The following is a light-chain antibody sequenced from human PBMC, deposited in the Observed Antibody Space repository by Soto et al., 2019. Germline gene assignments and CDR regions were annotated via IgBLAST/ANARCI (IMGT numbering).Light chain of an antibody. Sequence: QSALTQPPSASGTPGQRVSISCSGDSSTFANNYVHWYQHLPGAAPKLLIYRSDQRPSGVPERFSGSKSGTSAFLTISGRRPEDEAHYYCAAYTGNWNGPVFGGGTKLTVL. CDR3: AAYTGNWNGPV. V-gene: IGLV1-47*01. CDR2: RSD. J-gene: IGLJ3*02. CDR1: SSTFANNY.